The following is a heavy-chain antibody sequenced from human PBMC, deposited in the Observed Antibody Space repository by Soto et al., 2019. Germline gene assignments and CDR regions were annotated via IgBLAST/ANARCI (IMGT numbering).Heavy chain of an antibody. CDR3: ARECGAPYYYYVMDV. V-gene: IGHV1-18*01. D-gene: IGHD3-10*01. CDR1: GYTFTRSG. J-gene: IGHJ6*02. Sequence: QVQLVQSGAEVKKPGASVKVSCKASGYTFTRSGISWVRQAHGQGLEWMGWTRTYNGDTNYAQTFKGRVIMTTDTSTSTAYMELRCMGSDDPAFYYCARECGAPYYYYVMDVWGQGTPVTVSS. CDR2: TRTYNGDT.